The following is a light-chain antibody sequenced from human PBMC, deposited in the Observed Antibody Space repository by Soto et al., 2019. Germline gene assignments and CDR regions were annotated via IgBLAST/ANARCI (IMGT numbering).Light chain of an antibody. CDR1: SSDVGNYNY. CDR2: KVS. Sequence: QSVMTQPAFVSGSPGQSITISCTGTSSDVGNYNYVSWYQQHPAKAPKRMIFKVSNRPSGISSCFSGSKSGNTASLTISGLQAEYEYDYYCSSYTSSSNYVFGTGTKVTVL. CDR3: SSYTSSSNYV. J-gene: IGLJ1*01. V-gene: IGLV2-14*01.